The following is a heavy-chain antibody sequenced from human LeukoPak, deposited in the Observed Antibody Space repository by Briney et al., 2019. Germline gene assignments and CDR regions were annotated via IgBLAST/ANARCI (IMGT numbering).Heavy chain of an antibody. CDR2: ISSNGGSS. D-gene: IGHD1-1*01. V-gene: IGHV3-64D*09. Sequence: GGSLRLSCSASGFTFSAYAMYWVRQAPGKGLEYVSGISSNGGSSFYADSVKGRLTISRDNSKNTLYLQMSSLRAEDTAVYYCVKITSVTGGDCWGQGTRLTVSS. J-gene: IGHJ4*02. CDR3: VKITSVTGGDC. CDR1: GFTFSAYA.